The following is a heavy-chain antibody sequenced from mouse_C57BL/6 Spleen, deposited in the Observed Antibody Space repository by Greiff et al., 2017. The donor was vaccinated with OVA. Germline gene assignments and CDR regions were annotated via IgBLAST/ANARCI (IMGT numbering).Heavy chain of an antibody. CDR1: GYTFTSYW. V-gene: IGHV1-61*01. Sequence: QVQLKQPGAELVRPGSSVKLSCKASGYTFTSYWMDWVKQRPGQGLEWIGNIYPSDSETHYNQKFKDKATLTVDKSSSTAYMQLSSLTSEDSAVYYCARGTSGDWFAYWGQGTLVTVSA. CDR2: IYPSDSET. CDR3: ARGTSGDWFAY. J-gene: IGHJ3*01.